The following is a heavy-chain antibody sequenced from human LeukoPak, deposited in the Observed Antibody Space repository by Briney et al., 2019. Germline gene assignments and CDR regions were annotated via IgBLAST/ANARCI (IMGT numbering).Heavy chain of an antibody. CDR2: IYYSGST. CDR3: ASQGYCSGGSCYYSEKYYFDY. V-gene: IGHV4-59*08. Sequence: SETLSLTCTVSGGSISSYYWSWIRQPPGKGLEWIGYIYYSGSTYYNPSLKSRVTISVDTSKNQFSLKLSSVTAADTAVYYCASQGYCSGGSCYYSEKYYFDYWGQGTLVTVSS. D-gene: IGHD2-15*01. J-gene: IGHJ4*02. CDR1: GGSISSYY.